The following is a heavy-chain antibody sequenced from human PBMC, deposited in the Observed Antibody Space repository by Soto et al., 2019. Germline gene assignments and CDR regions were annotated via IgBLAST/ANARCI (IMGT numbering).Heavy chain of an antibody. CDR3: AREGGWLVLYAYDY. Sequence: GGSLRLSCAASGFTFSSYWMSWVRQAPGKGLEWVANIKQDGSEKYYVDSVKGRFTISRDNAKNSLYLQMNSLRAEDTAVYYCAREGGWLVLYAYDYWGQGTLVTVSS. V-gene: IGHV3-7*05. J-gene: IGHJ4*02. D-gene: IGHD6-19*01. CDR2: IKQDGSEK. CDR1: GFTFSSYW.